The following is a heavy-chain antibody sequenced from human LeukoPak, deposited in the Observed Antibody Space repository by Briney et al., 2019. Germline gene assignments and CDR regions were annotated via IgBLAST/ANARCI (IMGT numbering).Heavy chain of an antibody. V-gene: IGHV3-33*01. CDR1: GFTFSSYG. D-gene: IGHD1-14*01. CDR3: ARGAIGPDYHYGMDV. Sequence: GRSLRLSCAASGFTFSSYGMHWVRQAPGKGLEWVAVIWYDGSNKYYADSVKGRFTISRDNSKNTLYLQMNSLRAEDTAVYYCARGAIGPDYHYGMDVWGQGTTVTVSS. J-gene: IGHJ6*02. CDR2: IWYDGSNK.